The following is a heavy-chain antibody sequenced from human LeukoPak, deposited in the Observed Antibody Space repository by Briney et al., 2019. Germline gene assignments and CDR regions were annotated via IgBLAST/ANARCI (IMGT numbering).Heavy chain of an antibody. CDR1: GFTFSSYA. CDR2: ISGSGGST. D-gene: IGHD2-2*01. CDR3: ASAALLGYCSSTSCWGWFDP. J-gene: IGHJ5*02. Sequence: PGGSLRLSCAASGFTFSSYAMSWVRQAPGKGLEWVSAISGSGGSTYYADSVKGRFTISRDNSKNTLYVQMNSLRAEDTAAYYCASAALLGYCSSTSCWGWFDPWGQGTLVTVSS. V-gene: IGHV3-23*01.